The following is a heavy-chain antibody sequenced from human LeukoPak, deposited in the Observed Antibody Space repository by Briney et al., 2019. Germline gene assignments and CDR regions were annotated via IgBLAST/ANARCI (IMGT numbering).Heavy chain of an antibody. V-gene: IGHV3-64*01. CDR2: ISSNGGST. Sequence: GGPLRLSCAASGFTFSSYAMHWVRQAPGKGLEYVSAISSNGGSTYYANSVKGRFTISRDSSKNTLYLQMGSLRAEDMAVYYCARVALNGDFDYWGQGTLVTVSS. CDR1: GFTFSSYA. D-gene: IGHD7-27*01. J-gene: IGHJ4*02. CDR3: ARVALNGDFDY.